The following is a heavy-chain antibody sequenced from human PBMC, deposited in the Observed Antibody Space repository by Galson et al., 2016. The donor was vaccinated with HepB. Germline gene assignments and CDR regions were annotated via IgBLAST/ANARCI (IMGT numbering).Heavy chain of an antibody. CDR3: ARGAFL. J-gene: IGHJ4*02. CDR1: GFTFSSFS. D-gene: IGHD2/OR15-2a*01. Sequence: SLRLSCAGSGFTFSSFSMHWVRQAPGKGLEWVANINPDGSGKNYVDSVKGRFTISRDDAKNSLYLQMDRLRAEDTAVYYCARGAFLGGQGTLVTVSS. V-gene: IGHV3-7*01. CDR2: INPDGSGK.